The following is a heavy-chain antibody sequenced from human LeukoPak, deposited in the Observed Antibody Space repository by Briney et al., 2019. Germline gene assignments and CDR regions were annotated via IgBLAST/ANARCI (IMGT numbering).Heavy chain of an antibody. V-gene: IGHV3-21*01. Sequence: GGSLRLSCAASGFTFNTFNMNRVRQAPGKGLEWVSSITSGGDYIYHADSVKGRFTTSRDNAKNSLSLQLNSLRVEDTAVYYCARGHYDVLAASYKWTPDYWGQGTLVTVSS. D-gene: IGHD3-9*01. J-gene: IGHJ4*02. CDR1: GFTFNTFN. CDR2: ITSGGDYI. CDR3: ARGHYDVLAASYKWTPDY.